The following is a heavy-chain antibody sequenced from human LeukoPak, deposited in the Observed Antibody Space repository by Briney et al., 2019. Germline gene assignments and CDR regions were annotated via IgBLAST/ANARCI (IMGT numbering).Heavy chain of an antibody. J-gene: IGHJ4*02. CDR2: IYYSGST. CDR1: GGSISSGDYY. V-gene: IGHV4-30-4*01. CDR3: ARLDIVATIVDY. D-gene: IGHD5-12*01. Sequence: SETLSLTCTVSGGSISSGDYYWSWIRQPPGKGLEWIGYIYYSGSTYYNPSLKSRVTISVDTSKSQFSLKLSSVTAADTAVYYCARLDIVATIVDYWGQGTLVTVSS.